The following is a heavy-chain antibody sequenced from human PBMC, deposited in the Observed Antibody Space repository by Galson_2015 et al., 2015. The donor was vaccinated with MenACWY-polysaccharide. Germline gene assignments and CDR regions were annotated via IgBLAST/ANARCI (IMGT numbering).Heavy chain of an antibody. V-gene: IGHV3-21*01. J-gene: IGHJ4*02. Sequence: SLRLSCAASGFSFSDYNMNWVRQAPGKGLEWVSIISSSASYIYYADSVKGRFTVSRDNAKNQLYLQMNSLRAEDTAIYYCARDTGGSDYWGQGTLVTVSS. CDR3: ARDTGGSDY. D-gene: IGHD3-16*01. CDR1: GFSFSDYN. CDR2: ISSSASYI.